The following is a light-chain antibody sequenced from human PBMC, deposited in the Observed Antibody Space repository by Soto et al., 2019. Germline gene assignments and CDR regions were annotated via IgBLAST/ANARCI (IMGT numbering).Light chain of an antibody. CDR2: GAS. Sequence: EIVLTQSTGTLSLSPGERATLSCRASQSVSSNYLAWYQQKPGQAPRLLIYGASSRATGIPDRFSGSGSGTDFTLTISRLEPEDFAVYYCQQFGTSPTSPFGQGTRLEI. V-gene: IGKV3-20*01. CDR1: QSVSSNY. CDR3: QQFGTSPTSP. J-gene: IGKJ5*01.